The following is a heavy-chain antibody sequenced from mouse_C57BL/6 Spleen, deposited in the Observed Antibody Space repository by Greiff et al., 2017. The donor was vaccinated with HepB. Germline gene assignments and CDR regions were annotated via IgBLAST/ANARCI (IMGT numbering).Heavy chain of an antibody. CDR2: INPYNGGT. D-gene: IGHD2-3*01. J-gene: IGHJ4*01. CDR1: GYTFTDYY. CDR3: ARGRGLLRLYYAMDY. Sequence: EVQLQQSGPVLVKPGASVKMSCKASGYTFTDYYMNWVKQSHGKSLEWIGVINPYNGGTSYNQKFKGKATLTVDKSSSTAYMELNSLTSEDSAVYYCARGRGLLRLYYAMDYWGQGTSVTVSS. V-gene: IGHV1-19*01.